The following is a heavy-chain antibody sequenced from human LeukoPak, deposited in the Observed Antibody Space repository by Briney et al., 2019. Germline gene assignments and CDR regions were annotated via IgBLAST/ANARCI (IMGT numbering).Heavy chain of an antibody. V-gene: IGHV3-21*04. D-gene: IGHD2-21*02. CDR1: GFTFSSYS. CDR3: ARGYGYCGGVCYDY. CDR2: ISSSSSYI. Sequence: GGSLRLSCAASGFTFSSYSMNWVRQAPGKGLEWVSSISSSSSYIYYADSVKGRFTISRDNSKNTLYLQMNSLRAEDTAVYHCARGYGYCGGVCYDYWGQGTLVTVSS. J-gene: IGHJ4*02.